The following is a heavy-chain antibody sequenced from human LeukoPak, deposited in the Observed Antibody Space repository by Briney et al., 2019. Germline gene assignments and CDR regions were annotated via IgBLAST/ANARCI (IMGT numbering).Heavy chain of an antibody. CDR2: IYTSGST. CDR3: ARDRGSGTLS. V-gene: IGHV4-61*02. J-gene: IGHJ4*02. CDR1: GGSISSGSYY. Sequence: SQTLSLTCTVSGGSISSGSYYWSWIRQPAGKGLEWIGRIYTSGSTNYNPSLKSRVTISVDTSKNQFSLKLSSVTAADTAVYYCARDRGSGTLSWGQGTLVTVSS. D-gene: IGHD6-19*01.